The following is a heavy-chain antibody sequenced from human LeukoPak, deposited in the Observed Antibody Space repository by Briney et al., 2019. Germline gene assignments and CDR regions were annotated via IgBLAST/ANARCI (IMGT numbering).Heavy chain of an antibody. CDR1: GGSISSGGYY. Sequence: SETLSLTCTVSGGSISSGGYYWSWIRQHPGKGLEWIGYIYYSGSTYYNPSLKSRVTISVDTSKNQFSLKLSSVTAADTVVYYCARYRGPLLFDYWGQGTLVTVSS. V-gene: IGHV4-31*03. J-gene: IGHJ4*02. CDR3: ARYRGPLLFDY. D-gene: IGHD3-16*02. CDR2: IYYSGST.